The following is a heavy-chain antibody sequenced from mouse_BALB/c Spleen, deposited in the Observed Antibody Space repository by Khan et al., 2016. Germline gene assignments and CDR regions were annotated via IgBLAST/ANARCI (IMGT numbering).Heavy chain of an antibody. CDR2: ISYSGST. D-gene: IGHD1-1*01. J-gene: IGHJ1*01. CDR3: VRGRCYGSRGYFDV. CDR1: GYSITSDYA. V-gene: IGHV3-2*02. Sequence: EVQLQESGPGLVKPSQSLSLTCTVSGYSITSDYAWNWIRQFPGNKLEWMGYISYSGSTSYNPSLKSRISITRDTSKNQFFLQLNSVTTEDTATXYCVRGRCYGSRGYFDVWGAGTTVTVSS.